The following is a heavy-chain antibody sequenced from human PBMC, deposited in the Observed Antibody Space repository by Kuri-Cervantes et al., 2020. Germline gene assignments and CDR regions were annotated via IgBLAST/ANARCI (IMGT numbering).Heavy chain of an antibody. V-gene: IGHV1-2*02. D-gene: IGHD2-2*01. CDR1: GYTFTGYY. J-gene: IGHJ3*02. Sequence: ASVKVSCKASGYTFTGYYMHWVRQAPGQGLEWMGWINPNSGGTNYAQKFQGRVTMTRDTSISTAYMELSRLRSDDTALYYCAKAYKPYCSSTSCYAPSGAFDIWGQGTMVTVSS. CDR3: AKAYKPYCSSTSCYAPSGAFDI. CDR2: INPNSGGT.